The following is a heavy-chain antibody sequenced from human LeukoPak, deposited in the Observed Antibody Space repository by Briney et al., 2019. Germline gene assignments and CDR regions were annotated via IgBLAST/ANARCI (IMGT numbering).Heavy chain of an antibody. CDR2: VSGSGGST. CDR3: AKDRPSSSWYLNWFDP. D-gene: IGHD6-13*01. CDR1: GFTFSSYA. Sequence: GGSLRLSCAASGFTFSSYAMSWVRQAPGKGLEWVSAVSGSGGSTYYADSVKGRFTISRDNSKNTLYLQMNSLRAEDTAVYYCAKDRPSSSWYLNWFDPWGQGTLVTVSS. V-gene: IGHV3-23*01. J-gene: IGHJ5*02.